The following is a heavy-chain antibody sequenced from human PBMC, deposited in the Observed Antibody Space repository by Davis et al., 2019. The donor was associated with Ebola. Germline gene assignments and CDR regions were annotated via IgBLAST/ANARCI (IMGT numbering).Heavy chain of an antibody. CDR3: AKGSSGWDWD. CDR1: GFTFSTYS. D-gene: IGHD6-19*01. V-gene: IGHV3-30*18. J-gene: IGHJ4*02. Sequence: PGGSLRLSCAASGFTFSTYSMSWVRQAPGKGLEWVAVISYDGSNKYYADSVKGRFTISRDNSKNTLYLQMNSLRAEDTAVYYCAKGSSGWDWDWGQGTLVTVSS. CDR2: ISYDGSNK.